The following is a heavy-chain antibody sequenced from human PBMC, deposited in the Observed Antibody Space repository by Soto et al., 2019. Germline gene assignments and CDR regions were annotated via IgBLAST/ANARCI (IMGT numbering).Heavy chain of an antibody. Sequence: PGGSLRLSCAASGFTFSTYSMNWVRQAPGKGLEWVSSISSSGSLIFYADSVRGRFTISRDNAKNSLYLQMNSLRAEDTAVYYCVRDYSVASNPYYFDYWGQGTLVTVSS. V-gene: IGHV3-21*01. J-gene: IGHJ4*02. CDR3: VRDYSVASNPYYFDY. CDR1: GFTFSTYS. CDR2: ISSSGSLI. D-gene: IGHD1-26*01.